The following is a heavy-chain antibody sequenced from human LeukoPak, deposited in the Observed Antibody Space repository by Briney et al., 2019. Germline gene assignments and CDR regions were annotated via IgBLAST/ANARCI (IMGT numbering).Heavy chain of an antibody. J-gene: IGHJ3*02. Sequence: PGGSLRLSCTASGFTFSAYAMMWVRRSPGKGAEWVSAIRGGGTIGFYADSVKGRFRISRDNSKDTLFLQMNSMRAENTAVYYCARDPNGDYIGAFDMWGPGTMVTGSS. V-gene: IGHV3-23*01. D-gene: IGHD4-17*01. CDR2: IRGGGTIG. CDR3: ARDPNGDYIGAFDM. CDR1: GFTFSAYA.